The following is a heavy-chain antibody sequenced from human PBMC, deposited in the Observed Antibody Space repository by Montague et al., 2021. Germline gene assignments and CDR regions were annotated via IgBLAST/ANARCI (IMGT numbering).Heavy chain of an antibody. CDR3: VKGRSRLDY. V-gene: IGHV3-23*03. CDR1: GFTFNAYG. CDR2: IHYGGAI. J-gene: IGHJ4*02. Sequence: SLRLSCAASGFTFNAYGMTWVRQAPGKGLEWVAVIHYGGAIYADSVKGRFTISRDDSKNMLYLQMNSLRAEDTALYYCVKGRSRLDYWGQGTLVTVSS. D-gene: IGHD6-13*01.